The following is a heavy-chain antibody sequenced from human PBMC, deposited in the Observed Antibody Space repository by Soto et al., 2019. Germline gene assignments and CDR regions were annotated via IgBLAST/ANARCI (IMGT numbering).Heavy chain of an antibody. CDR3: AKDRGPPPPGAVAGTRGLDY. V-gene: IGHV3-23*01. Sequence: EVQLLESGGGLVQPGGSLRLSCAASGFTFSSYAMSWVRQAPGKGLEWVSAISGSGGRTYYADSVKGRFTISRDNSKNTRYLQMNSLGTEDTAVYYCAKDRGPPPPGAVAGTRGLDYWGQGTLVTVSS. CDR1: GFTFSSYA. J-gene: IGHJ4*02. CDR2: ISGSGGRT. D-gene: IGHD6-19*01.